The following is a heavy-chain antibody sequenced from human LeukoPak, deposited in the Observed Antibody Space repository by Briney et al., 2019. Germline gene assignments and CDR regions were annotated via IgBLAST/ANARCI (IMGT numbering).Heavy chain of an antibody. V-gene: IGHV4-31*03. D-gene: IGHD3-22*01. J-gene: IGHJ3*02. CDR1: GGSISSGGYY. Sequence: SETLSLTCTVSGGSISSGGYYWSWIRQHPGKGLEWIGYIYYSGSTYYNPSLKSRVTISVDTSKNQFSLKLSSVTAADTAVYYCALGSSGYYRHDAFDIWGQGTMVTVSS. CDR3: ALGSSGYYRHDAFDI. CDR2: IYYSGST.